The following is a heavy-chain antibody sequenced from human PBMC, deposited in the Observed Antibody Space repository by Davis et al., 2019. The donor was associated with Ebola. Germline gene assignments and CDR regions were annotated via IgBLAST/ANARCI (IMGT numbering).Heavy chain of an antibody. J-gene: IGHJ6*02. V-gene: IGHV5-51*01. Sequence: GESLKISCKDSGNSFTSHWIGWVRQMPGKGLEWMGIIYTGDSDTRYSPSFRGQVTIAADKSIKTAFLQWSSLKASDTAMYYCARHPNQLLFLGTYGMDVWGQGTTVTVSS. CDR1: GNSFTSHW. D-gene: IGHD2-2*01. CDR3: ARHPNQLLFLGTYGMDV. CDR2: IYTGDSDT.